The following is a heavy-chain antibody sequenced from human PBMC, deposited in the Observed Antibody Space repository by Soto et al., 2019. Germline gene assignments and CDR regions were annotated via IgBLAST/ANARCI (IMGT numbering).Heavy chain of an antibody. CDR3: ARDQGYYYDSSGYLDY. D-gene: IGHD3-22*01. Sequence: SETLSLTSPVSGGSISSGGYYWSWIRQHPGKGLEWIGYIYYSGSTYYNPSLKSRVTISVDTSKNQFSLKLSSVTAADTAVYYCARDQGYYYDSSGYLDYWGQGTLVTVSS. J-gene: IGHJ4*02. V-gene: IGHV4-31*03. CDR1: GGSISSGGYY. CDR2: IYYSGST.